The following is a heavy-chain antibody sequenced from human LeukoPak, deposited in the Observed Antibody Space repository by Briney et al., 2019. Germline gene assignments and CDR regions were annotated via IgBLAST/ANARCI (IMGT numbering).Heavy chain of an antibody. J-gene: IGHJ6*02. D-gene: IGHD1-26*01. Sequence: GGSLRLSCAASGFTFSNAWMNWVRQAPGKGLEWVGRIKSKTDGGTTDYAAPVKGRFTISRDDSKNTLYLQMNSLRAEDTAVYYCAKGGMWWELRITFGMDVWGQGTTVTVSS. CDR1: GFTFSNAW. CDR3: AKGGMWWELRITFGMDV. CDR2: IKSKTDGGTT. V-gene: IGHV3-15*07.